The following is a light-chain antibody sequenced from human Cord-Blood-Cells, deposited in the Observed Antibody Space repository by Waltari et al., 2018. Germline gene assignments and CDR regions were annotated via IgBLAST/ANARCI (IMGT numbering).Light chain of an antibody. V-gene: IGKV1-6*01. CDR1: QGIRNA. CDR2: AAS. CDR3: LQDYTYPYP. J-gene: IGKJ2*01. Sequence: AIQMTQSPSSLSASVGDRVTITCRASQGIRNALGWCQQKPAKAPKLLIYAASSLLSGVPSMFRGTGSGTDFTLTISSLQPEDFATYYCLQDYTYPYPFCQGTKLEIK.